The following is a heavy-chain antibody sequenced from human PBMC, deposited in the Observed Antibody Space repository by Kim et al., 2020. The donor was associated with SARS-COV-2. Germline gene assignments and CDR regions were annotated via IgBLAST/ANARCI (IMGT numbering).Heavy chain of an antibody. D-gene: IGHD6-13*01. CDR2: INHSGST. CDR3: ARGSSSWYLR. V-gene: IGHV4-34*01. J-gene: IGHJ4*02. Sequence: SETLSLTCAVYGGSFSGYYWSWIRQPPGKGLEWIGEINHSGSTNYNPSLKSRVTISVDTSKNQFSLKLSSVTAADTAVYYCARGSSSWYLRWGQGTLVTVSS. CDR1: GGSFSGYY.